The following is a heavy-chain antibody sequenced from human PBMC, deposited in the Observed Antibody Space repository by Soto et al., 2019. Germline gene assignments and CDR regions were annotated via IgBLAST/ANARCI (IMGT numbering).Heavy chain of an antibody. D-gene: IGHD5-18*01. V-gene: IGHV4-59*08. J-gene: IGHJ4*02. Sequence: PSETLSLTCTVSGGSISSYYWSWIRQPPGKGLEWIGYIYYSGSTNYNPSLKSRVTISVDTSKNQFSLKLSSVTAADTAVYYCARLSWVQLWSGFDYWGQGTLVTVS. CDR1: GGSISSYY. CDR2: IYYSGST. CDR3: ARLSWVQLWSGFDY.